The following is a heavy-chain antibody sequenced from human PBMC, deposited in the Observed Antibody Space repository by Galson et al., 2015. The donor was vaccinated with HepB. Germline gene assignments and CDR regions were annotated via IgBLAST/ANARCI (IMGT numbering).Heavy chain of an antibody. Sequence: SVKVSCKASGGTFSSYAISWVRQAPGQGLEWMGGIIPIFGTANYAQKFQGRVTITADESTSTAYMELSSLRSEDTAVYYCARSAVGATTFDYWGQGTLVTVSS. CDR2: IIPIFGTA. CDR1: GGTFSSYA. V-gene: IGHV1-69*13. J-gene: IGHJ4*02. D-gene: IGHD1-26*01. CDR3: ARSAVGATTFDY.